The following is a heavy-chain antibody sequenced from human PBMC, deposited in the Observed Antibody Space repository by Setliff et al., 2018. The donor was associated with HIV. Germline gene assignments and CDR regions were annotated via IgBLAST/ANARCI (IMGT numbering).Heavy chain of an antibody. CDR1: GGSISSGYYY. CDR3: ARGFDYAQRPPLYYFDY. J-gene: IGHJ4*02. V-gene: IGHV4-31*03. CDR2: IYYSGNP. D-gene: IGHD2-2*01. Sequence: ASETLSLTCTVSGGSISSGYYYWGWIRQHPGKGLEWIGYIYYSGNPFYNPSLRSRVTISLDTSKNQFSLKLSSVTAADTAVYYCARGFDYAQRPPLYYFDYWGQGTLVTVSS.